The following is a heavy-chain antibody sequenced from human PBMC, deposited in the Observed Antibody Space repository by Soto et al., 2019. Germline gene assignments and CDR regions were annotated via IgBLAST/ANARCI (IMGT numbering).Heavy chain of an antibody. D-gene: IGHD3-10*01. Sequence: QVLLAQSGAEVKKPGASVKVSCKTSGYTFTGYFIHWVRQAPGQGLEWMAYINPNSGATKYAQKFQVRVTLTRDTSINTAYMEMSMLTSNDTAVYYCARGGGTVLAPLPWGQGTLVTVSS. CDR3: ARGGGTVLAPLP. CDR2: INPNSGAT. J-gene: IGHJ5*02. CDR1: GYTFTGYF. V-gene: IGHV1-2*02.